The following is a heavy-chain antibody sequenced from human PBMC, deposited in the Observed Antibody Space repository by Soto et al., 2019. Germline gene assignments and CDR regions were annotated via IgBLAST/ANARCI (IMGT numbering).Heavy chain of an antibody. CDR1: GFTFSSYG. D-gene: IGHD1-26*01. J-gene: IGHJ4*02. CDR2: ISYDGSNK. Sequence: QVQLVESGGGVVQPGRSLRLSCAASGFTFSSYGMHWVRQAPGKGLEWVAVISYDGSNKYYADSVKGRFTISRDNPKNPLYLQMTSLRAEDTAVYYCAKDHRSGSYGYWGQGTLVTVSS. V-gene: IGHV3-30*18. CDR3: AKDHRSGSYGY.